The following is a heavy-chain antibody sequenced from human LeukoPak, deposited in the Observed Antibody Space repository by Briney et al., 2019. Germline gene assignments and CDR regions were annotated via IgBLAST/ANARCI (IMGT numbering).Heavy chain of an antibody. CDR3: ARSRKSSGWYYYYYMDV. J-gene: IGHJ6*03. D-gene: IGHD2-15*01. Sequence: SVKVSCKASGGTFSSYAISWVRQAPGQGLEWMGGIIPIFGTANYAQKFQGRVTITTDESTSTAYMELSSLRSGDTAVYYCARSRKSSGWYYYYYMDVWGKGTTVTVSS. V-gene: IGHV1-69*05. CDR1: GGTFSSYA. CDR2: IIPIFGTA.